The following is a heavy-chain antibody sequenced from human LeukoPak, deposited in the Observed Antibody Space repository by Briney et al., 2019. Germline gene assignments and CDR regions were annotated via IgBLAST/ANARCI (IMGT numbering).Heavy chain of an antibody. CDR2: IRYDGNNK. CDR1: GFTFSDYG. Sequence: GGSLRLSCTASGFTFSDYGIHWVRQAPGKGLEWVTFIRYDGNNKYYADSAKGRFTVSRDNSKNTLYLQMNSLRVEDTAVYYCAKDDVEATRRAFAFDYWGQGTLVTVSS. J-gene: IGHJ4*02. V-gene: IGHV3-30*02. D-gene: IGHD5-12*01. CDR3: AKDDVEATRRAFAFDY.